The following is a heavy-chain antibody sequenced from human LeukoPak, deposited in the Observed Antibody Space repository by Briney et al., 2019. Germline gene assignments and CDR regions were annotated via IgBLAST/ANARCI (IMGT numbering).Heavy chain of an antibody. CDR3: ARDRGYTQDY. CDR2: IKSDGSST. J-gene: IGHJ4*02. V-gene: IGHV3-74*01. CDR1: GFTFSSYW. Sequence: GGALRLSCAASGFTFSSYWMHWVRQAPGKGLVWVSHIKSDGSSTSYADSVKGRFTISRDNAKNTLYLQMNSLRAEDTAVYFCARDRGYTQDYWGQGTLVTVSS. D-gene: IGHD5-12*01.